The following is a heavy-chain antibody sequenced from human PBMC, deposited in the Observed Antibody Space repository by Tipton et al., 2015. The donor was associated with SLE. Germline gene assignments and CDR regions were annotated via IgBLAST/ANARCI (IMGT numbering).Heavy chain of an antibody. V-gene: IGHV4-39*01. J-gene: IGHJ3*02. Sequence: TLSLTCTVSGGSISSSSYYWGWIRQPPGKGLEWIGSIYYSGSTYYNPSLKSRVTISVDTSKNQFSLKLSSVTAADTAVYYCARGNSSGWYRGAFVIWGQGTMVTVSS. CDR2: IYYSGST. D-gene: IGHD6-19*01. CDR1: GGSISSSSYY. CDR3: ARGNSSGWYRGAFVI.